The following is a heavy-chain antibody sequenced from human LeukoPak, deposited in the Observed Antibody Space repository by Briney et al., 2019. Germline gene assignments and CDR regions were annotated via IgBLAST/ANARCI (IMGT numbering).Heavy chain of an antibody. CDR3: ARRVRMVRGVNRFDY. V-gene: IGHV4-34*01. D-gene: IGHD3-10*01. Sequence: SETLSLTCAVYGGSFSGYYWSWIRQPPGKGLEWIGEINHSGSTNYNPSLKSRVTISVDTSKNQFSLKLSSVTAADTAVYYCARRVRMVRGVNRFDYWGRGTLVTVSS. CDR2: INHSGST. CDR1: GGSFSGYY. J-gene: IGHJ4*02.